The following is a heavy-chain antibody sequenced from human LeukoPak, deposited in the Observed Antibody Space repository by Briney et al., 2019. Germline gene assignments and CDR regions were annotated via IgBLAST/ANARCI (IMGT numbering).Heavy chain of an antibody. CDR2: ISADGRTQ. J-gene: IGHJ4*02. CDR1: GFTFSSYS. CDR3: AREFGHDRWYFDY. Sequence: GGSLRLSCAASGFTFSSYSIHWVRQAPGKGLEWVTVISADGRTQYYSDSVKGRFTISRDNSLNTLHLQMNSLRTGDTAVYYCAREFGHDRWYFDYWGQGALVTVSS. D-gene: IGHD5-12*01. V-gene: IGHV3-30*03.